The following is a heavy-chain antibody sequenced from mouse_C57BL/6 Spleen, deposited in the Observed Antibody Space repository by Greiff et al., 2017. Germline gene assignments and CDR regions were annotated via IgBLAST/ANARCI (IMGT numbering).Heavy chain of an antibody. D-gene: IGHD2-1*01. CDR2: ICSGGST. CDR1: GFSLTSYG. CDR3: ARKGGNRDYAMDY. J-gene: IGHJ4*01. Sequence: VQLQQSGPGLVQPSQCLSITCTVSGFSLTSYGVHWVRQSPGKGLEWLGVICSGGSTDYNAAFISRLSISKDNSKSQVFFKMNSLQADDTAIYYCARKGGNRDYAMDYWGQGTSVTVSS. V-gene: IGHV2-2*01.